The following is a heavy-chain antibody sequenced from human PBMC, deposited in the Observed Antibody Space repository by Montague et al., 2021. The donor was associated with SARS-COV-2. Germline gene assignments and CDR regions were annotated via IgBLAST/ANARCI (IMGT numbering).Heavy chain of an antibody. V-gene: IGHV4-4*07. CDR3: ARDAYYFGPGRENRGAFDP. J-gene: IGHJ5*02. D-gene: IGHD2/OR15-2a*01. CDR1: GDSITPYSDSIGGYF. Sequence: SETLSLTCSVSGDSITPYSDSIGGYFWSWIRQPAGKGLERIGRIYANGNFDYSPSLNSRVSMSMDTSKQEFSMRLISVTAADTAVYYCARDAYYFGPGRENRGAFDPWGQGILVTVSS. CDR2: IYANGNF.